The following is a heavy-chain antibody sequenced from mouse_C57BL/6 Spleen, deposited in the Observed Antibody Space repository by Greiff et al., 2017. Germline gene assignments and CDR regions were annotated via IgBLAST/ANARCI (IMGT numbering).Heavy chain of an antibody. CDR1: GYSFTGYY. CDR3: ARRGLTGTGNFDV. V-gene: IGHV1-42*01. CDR2: INPSTGGT. Sequence: EVQLQQSGPELVKPGASVKISCKASGYSFTGYYMNWVKQSPEKSLEWIGEINPSTGGTTYNQKFKAKATLTVDKSSSTAYMQLKSLTSEDSAVYYCARRGLTGTGNFDVWGTGTTVTVSS. D-gene: IGHD4-1*01. J-gene: IGHJ1*03.